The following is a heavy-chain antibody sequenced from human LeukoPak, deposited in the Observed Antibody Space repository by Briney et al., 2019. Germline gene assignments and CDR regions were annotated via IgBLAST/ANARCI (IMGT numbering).Heavy chain of an antibody. Sequence: GGSLRLSCAASGFTFSDYYVSCIGRRPGKGLEWVSYIRSSGSTIYYADSVKGRFTISRDNAKNSLYLQMNSLRAEDTAVYYCARAGVKGWFGDPPYYFDYWGQGTLVTVSS. CDR2: IRSSGSTI. V-gene: IGHV3-11*01. CDR3: ARAGVKGWFGDPPYYFDY. J-gene: IGHJ4*02. CDR1: GFTFSDYY. D-gene: IGHD3-10*01.